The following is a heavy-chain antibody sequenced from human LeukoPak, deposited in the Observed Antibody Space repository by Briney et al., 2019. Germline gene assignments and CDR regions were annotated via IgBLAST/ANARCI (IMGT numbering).Heavy chain of an antibody. D-gene: IGHD4-17*01. V-gene: IGHV1-69*02. CDR2: IIPILGIA. CDR1: GYTFTGYY. Sequence: GASVKVSCKASGYTFTGYYMHWVRQAPGQGLEWMGRIIPILGIANYAQKFQGRVTITADKSTSTAYMELSSLRSEDTAVYYCARLVRPYGDSAPDYWGQGTLVTVSS. CDR3: ARLVRPYGDSAPDY. J-gene: IGHJ4*02.